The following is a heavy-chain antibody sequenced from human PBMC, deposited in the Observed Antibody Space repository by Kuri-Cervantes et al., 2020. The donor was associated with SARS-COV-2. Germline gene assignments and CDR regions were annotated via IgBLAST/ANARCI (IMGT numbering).Heavy chain of an antibody. CDR1: GFTFSGHW. Sequence: GESLKISCAALGFTFSGHWIHLVRQAPGKGLVGVSRINPYGSYTNNADSVKGRFTLSRDNAKNMLFLQMNSLRAEDTDVYYFVRDGDHWNFDYWGQGTLVTVSS. J-gene: IGHJ4*02. D-gene: IGHD1-1*01. CDR3: VRDGDHWNFDY. CDR2: INPYGSYT. V-gene: IGHV3-74*01.